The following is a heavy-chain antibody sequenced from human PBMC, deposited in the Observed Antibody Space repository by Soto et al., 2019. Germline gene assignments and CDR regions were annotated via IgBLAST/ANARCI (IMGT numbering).Heavy chain of an antibody. V-gene: IGHV1-24*01. Sequence: ASVKVSCKVSGYTLTELSMHWVRQAPGKGLEWMGGFDPEDGETIYAQKFQGRVTMTEDTSTDTAYMELSSLRSEDTAVYYCRAKVDSGSYWYHFDYWGQGTLVTVSS. CDR1: GYTLTELS. CDR3: RAKVDSGSYWYHFDY. CDR2: FDPEDGET. J-gene: IGHJ4*02. D-gene: IGHD1-26*01.